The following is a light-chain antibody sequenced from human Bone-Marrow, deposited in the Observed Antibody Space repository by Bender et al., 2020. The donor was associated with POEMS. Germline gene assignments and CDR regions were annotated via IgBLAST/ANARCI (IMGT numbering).Light chain of an antibody. CDR2: DAS. V-gene: IGLV3-21*02. J-gene: IGLJ1*01. CDR3: QVWDSSSYYV. Sequence: SYVLTQPPSVSVAPGQTAIITCGGHNIGSKSVQWYQQKAGQAPVLSAYDASARPSGIPERFSGSNSGNTATLTISRVEVGDEADYYCQVWDSSSYYVFATGTKVTVL. CDR1: NIGSKS.